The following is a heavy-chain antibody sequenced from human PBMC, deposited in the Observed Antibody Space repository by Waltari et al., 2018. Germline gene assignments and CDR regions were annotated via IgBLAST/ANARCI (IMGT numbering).Heavy chain of an antibody. CDR3: ARQPIEGNLPDWFDP. CDR1: GYSLSTVYS. CDR2: IHHSGSA. Sequence: QVQLQQSGPGLVKPSETLSLTCPVSGYSLSTVYSWGWIRQPPGKGLEWIGSIHHSGSAYYNPSLNSRVTISLETSKNQFSLKLTSVAATDTAIYYCARQPIEGNLPDWFDPWGQGTLVTVSS. D-gene: IGHD1-1*01. V-gene: IGHV4-38-2*01. J-gene: IGHJ5*02.